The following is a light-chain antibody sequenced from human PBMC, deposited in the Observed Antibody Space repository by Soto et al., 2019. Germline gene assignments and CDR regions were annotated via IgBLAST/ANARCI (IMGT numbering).Light chain of an antibody. CDR2: DVS. CDR3: KQCNTFWT. V-gene: IGKV1-5*01. Sequence: DIQMTQSPSSLSASVGDRVTITCRASQNISSWLAWYQQKPGRAPRLLIYDVSSLGSGVPSGFSGSGSGTGFTLTISSLQPDDSATYYCKQCNTFWTFGQGTKVDIK. J-gene: IGKJ1*01. CDR1: QNISSW.